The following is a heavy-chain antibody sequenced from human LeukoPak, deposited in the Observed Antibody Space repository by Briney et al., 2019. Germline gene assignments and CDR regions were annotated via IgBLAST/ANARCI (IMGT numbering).Heavy chain of an antibody. CDR3: ARDTGLYGMDV. Sequence: PGGSLRLSCAASGFTFSSYWMSWVRQAPGKGLEWVANIKQDGSEKYYVDSVKGRFAISRDNAKNSLYLQMNRLRAEDTAVYYCARDTGLYGMDVWGKGTTVTVSS. D-gene: IGHD3-10*01. CDR1: GFTFSSYW. V-gene: IGHV3-7*03. J-gene: IGHJ6*04. CDR2: IKQDGSEK.